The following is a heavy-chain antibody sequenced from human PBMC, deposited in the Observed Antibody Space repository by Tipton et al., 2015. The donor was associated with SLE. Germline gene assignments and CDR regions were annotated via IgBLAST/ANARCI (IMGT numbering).Heavy chain of an antibody. D-gene: IGHD6-25*01. CDR1: GSVFSSSA. CDR2: ISASGARA. V-gene: IGHV3-23*04. CDR3: AKEQRGASYGMAV. J-gene: IGHJ6*02. Sequence: QLVQSGGGLVHPGGSLRLSCAGSGSVFSSSALRWVRQAPGKGLEWISEISASGARANYADSVKGRFTISRDSSKNTVFLQMNSLRVEDTAIYYCAKEQRGASYGMAVWGQGTTVTVSS.